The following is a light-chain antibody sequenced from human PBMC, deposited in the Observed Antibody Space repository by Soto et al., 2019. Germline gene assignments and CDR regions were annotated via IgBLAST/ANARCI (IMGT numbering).Light chain of an antibody. CDR3: QQYGSSPYT. J-gene: IGKJ2*01. Sequence: EIVLTQSPGTLSLSPGERATLSCRASQSVSSSYLAWYQQKPGQAPRLLIYGASSRATGIPDRFSGSGSGTDFTLTISRLEPEDVVVYYCQQYGSSPYTFGQGTKLEIK. V-gene: IGKV3-20*01. CDR1: QSVSSSY. CDR2: GAS.